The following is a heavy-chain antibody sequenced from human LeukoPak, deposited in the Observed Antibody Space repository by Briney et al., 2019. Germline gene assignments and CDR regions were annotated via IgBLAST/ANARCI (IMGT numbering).Heavy chain of an antibody. V-gene: IGHV5-51*01. D-gene: IGHD1-26*01. CDR2: IYPGDSDT. CDR1: GYSFTSCW. Sequence: GEPPKISCMGAGYSFTSCWIGWGRQMPGKGLEWMGIIYPGDSDTRYSPSFQGQVTISADKSISTAYLQWSSLKASDTAMYYCARQVGPSGWGDYWGQGTLVTVSS. J-gene: IGHJ4*02. CDR3: ARQVGPSGWGDY.